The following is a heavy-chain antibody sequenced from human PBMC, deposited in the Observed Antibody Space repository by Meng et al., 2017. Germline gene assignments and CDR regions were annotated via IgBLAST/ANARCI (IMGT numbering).Heavy chain of an antibody. Sequence: GESLKISCAASGFTVSSNYMSWVRQAPGKGLEWVSVIYSGGSTYYADSVKGRFTISRDNSKNTLYLQMNSLRAEDTAVYYCASHTPRDDAFDIWGQGTMVTVS. CDR1: GFTVSSNY. V-gene: IGHV3-66*02. J-gene: IGHJ3*02. CDR3: ASHTPRDDAFDI. CDR2: IYSGGST. D-gene: IGHD2-2*02.